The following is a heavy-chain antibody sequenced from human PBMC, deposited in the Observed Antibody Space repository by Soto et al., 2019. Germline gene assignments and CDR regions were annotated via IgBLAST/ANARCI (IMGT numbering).Heavy chain of an antibody. CDR2: IGPESGAT. D-gene: IGHD3-3*02. Sequence: ASVNVSCKTSGYTFTGHYIHWVRQAPQQGPECMGEIGPESGATRYAQKFRGRVTMTMDTSITTVYMELKNLSPDDTAVYYCGRGRSGQIVIFYWGQGTPVTVSS. CDR3: GRGRSGQIVIFY. CDR1: GYTFTGHY. V-gene: IGHV1-2*02. J-gene: IGHJ4*02.